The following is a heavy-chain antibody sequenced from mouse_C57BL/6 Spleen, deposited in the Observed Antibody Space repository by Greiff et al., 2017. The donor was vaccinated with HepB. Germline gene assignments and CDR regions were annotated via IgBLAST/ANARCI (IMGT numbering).Heavy chain of an antibody. D-gene: IGHD1-1*01. Sequence: EVQRVESGGDLVKPGGSLKLSCAASGFTFSSYGMSWVRQTPDKRLEWVATISSGGSYTYYPDSVKGRFTISRDNAKNTLYLQMSSLKSEDTAMYYCARREGYYGSSTWFAYWGQGTLVTVSA. V-gene: IGHV5-6*01. CDR1: GFTFSSYG. CDR3: ARREGYYGSSTWFAY. J-gene: IGHJ3*01. CDR2: ISSGGSYT.